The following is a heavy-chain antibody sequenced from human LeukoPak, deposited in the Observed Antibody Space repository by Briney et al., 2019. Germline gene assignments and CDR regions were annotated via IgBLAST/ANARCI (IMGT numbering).Heavy chain of an antibody. Sequence: SETLSLTCTVSGGSISSSGYYWGWIRQPPGKGLEWIGSIYYSGSTYYNPSLKSRVTISVDTSKNQFSLKLSSVTAADTAVYYCARRDYSSGQDYWGQGTLVTVSS. CDR1: GGSISSSGYY. J-gene: IGHJ4*02. CDR2: IYYSGST. V-gene: IGHV4-39*01. CDR3: ARRDYSSGQDY. D-gene: IGHD6-19*01.